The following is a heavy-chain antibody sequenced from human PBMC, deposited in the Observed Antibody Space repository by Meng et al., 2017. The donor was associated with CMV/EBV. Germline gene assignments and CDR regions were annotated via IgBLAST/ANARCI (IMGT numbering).Heavy chain of an antibody. CDR1: GGSISSYY. CDR3: ARVQDTASIDY. CDR2: IYYSGST. V-gene: IGHV4-59*01. D-gene: IGHD5-18*01. J-gene: IGHJ4*02. Sequence: GSLRLSCTVSGGSISSYYWSWIRQPPGKGLEWIGYIYYSGSTNYSPSLKSRVTISVDTSKNQFSLKLSSVTAADTAVYYCARVQDTASIDYWGQGTLVTVSS.